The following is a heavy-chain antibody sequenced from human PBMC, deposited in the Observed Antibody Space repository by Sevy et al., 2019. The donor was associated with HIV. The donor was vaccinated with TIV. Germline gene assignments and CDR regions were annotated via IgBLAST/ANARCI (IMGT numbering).Heavy chain of an antibody. CDR1: GFTFDDYA. V-gene: IGHV3-53*01. Sequence: GGSLRLSCAASGFTFDDYAMHWVRQAPGKGLEWVSGIYSGGSTYYADSVKGRFTISRDNSKNTLYLQMNSLRAEDTAVYYCARVAGGWFDPWGQGTLVTVSS. CDR3: ARVAGGWFDP. J-gene: IGHJ5*02. D-gene: IGHD2-8*02. CDR2: IYSGGST.